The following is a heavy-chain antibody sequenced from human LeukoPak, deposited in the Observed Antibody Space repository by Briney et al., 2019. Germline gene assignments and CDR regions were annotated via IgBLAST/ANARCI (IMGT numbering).Heavy chain of an antibody. V-gene: IGHV4-34*01. CDR1: GGSFSGYY. J-gene: IGHJ4*02. D-gene: IGHD3-22*01. Sequence: SETLSLTCAVYGGSFSGYYWSWIRQPPGKGLEWIGEINHSGSTNYNPSLKSRVTISVDTSKNQFSLKLSSVTAADTAVYYCARGPNYYDSSGYGFDYWGQGTLVTVSS. CDR3: ARGPNYYDSSGYGFDY. CDR2: INHSGST.